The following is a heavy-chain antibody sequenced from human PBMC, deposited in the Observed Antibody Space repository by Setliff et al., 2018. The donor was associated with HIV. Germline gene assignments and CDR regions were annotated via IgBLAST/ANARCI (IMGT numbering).Heavy chain of an antibody. CDR1: GGTFSSFA. D-gene: IGHD3-10*01. Sequence: ASVKVSCKASGGTFSSFAISWVRQAPGQGLEWMGGIIPIFGTANYAQKFKGRVTITTDESTTTAYMELRSLRSEDTAVYYCARETYYGSGSYLPTEYYYYYMDVWGKGTTVTVSS. V-gene: IGHV1-69*05. CDR2: IIPIFGTA. CDR3: ARETYYGSGSYLPTEYYYYYMDV. J-gene: IGHJ6*03.